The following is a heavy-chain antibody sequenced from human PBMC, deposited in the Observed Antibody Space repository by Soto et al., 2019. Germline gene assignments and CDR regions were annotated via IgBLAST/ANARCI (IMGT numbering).Heavy chain of an antibody. CDR2: MEPSTGRT. CDR1: GYSFTSLD. J-gene: IGHJ4*02. D-gene: IGHD1-26*01. V-gene: IGHV1-8*01. CDR3: ARGVSAGVDY. Sequence: ASVKVSCKAPGYSFTSLDINWVRQTAGQGLEWMGWMEPSTGRTGYAQKFQGRVTMTRDTSINTAYMELTTLTSDDTAFYYCARGVSAGVDYWGQGTLVTVSS.